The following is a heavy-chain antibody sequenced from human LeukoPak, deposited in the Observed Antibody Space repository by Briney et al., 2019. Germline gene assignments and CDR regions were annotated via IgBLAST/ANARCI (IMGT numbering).Heavy chain of an antibody. V-gene: IGHV3-21*01. CDR3: GESSGYYSNQIIDY. CDR1: GFTFSSYS. D-gene: IGHD3-22*01. Sequence: GGSLRLSCAASGFTFSSYSMNWVRQAPGKGLEWVSSISSSSSYIYYADSVKGRFTISRGNAKNSLYLQMNSLRAEDTAVYYCGESSGYYSNQIIDYWGQGTLVTVSS. J-gene: IGHJ4*02. CDR2: ISSSSSYI.